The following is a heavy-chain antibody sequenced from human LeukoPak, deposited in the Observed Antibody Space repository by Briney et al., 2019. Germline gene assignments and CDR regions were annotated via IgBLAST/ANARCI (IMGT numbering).Heavy chain of an antibody. J-gene: IGHJ5*02. Sequence: GGSLRLSCAASGFTFSSYAMSWVRQTPGKGLEWVANIKQDGSEKNYVDSVKGRFTISRDNAKNSLYLQMNSLRADDTAVYYCARERGSGSYHPFDPWGQGTLATVSS. CDR3: ARERGSGSYHPFDP. CDR2: IKQDGSEK. V-gene: IGHV3-7*01. CDR1: GFTFSSYA. D-gene: IGHD3-10*01.